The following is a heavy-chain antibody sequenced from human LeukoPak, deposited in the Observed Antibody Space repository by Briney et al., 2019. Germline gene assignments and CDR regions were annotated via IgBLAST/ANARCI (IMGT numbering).Heavy chain of an antibody. V-gene: IGHV3-48*01. CDR2: ISSSSSTI. CDR3: ARGGSFDS. CDR1: GFTFRTYS. Sequence: GGSLRLSCAASGFTFRTYSMNWVRQAPGKGLEWVSYISSSSSTINYADSVKGRFTISRDNAKNSLYLQMSSLRAEDTAVYYCARGGSFDSWGQGTHVTVSS. J-gene: IGHJ4*02.